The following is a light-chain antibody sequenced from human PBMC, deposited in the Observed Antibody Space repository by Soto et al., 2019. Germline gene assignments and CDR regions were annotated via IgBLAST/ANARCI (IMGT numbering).Light chain of an antibody. CDR3: SSFTGSSTLVL. V-gene: IGLV2-14*01. Sequence: QSALTQPASVSGSPGQSITISCTGTNSDVGGYDSVSWYQQHPGKAPKLIIFDVSHRPSGVSNRFSGSKSGNTASLTISGLQAEDEADYHCSSFTGSSTLVLFGGGTKVTVL. CDR1: NSDVGGYDS. CDR2: DVS. J-gene: IGLJ2*01.